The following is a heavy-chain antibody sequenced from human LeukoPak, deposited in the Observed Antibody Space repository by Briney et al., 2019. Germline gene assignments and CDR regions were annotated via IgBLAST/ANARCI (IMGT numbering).Heavy chain of an antibody. J-gene: IGHJ6*04. D-gene: IGHD3-10*02. V-gene: IGHV3-48*03. Sequence: GWALRLSCAASVLTFSRYEINWVGQAPGKGVEWVSYICSSCSTIYYADSVKGRFTISRDNAKNSLYLQMNSVRAEDTAVYYCADLGITMFGGVWGKGTTVTISS. CDR1: VLTFSRYE. CDR2: ICSSCSTI. CDR3: ADLGITMFGGV.